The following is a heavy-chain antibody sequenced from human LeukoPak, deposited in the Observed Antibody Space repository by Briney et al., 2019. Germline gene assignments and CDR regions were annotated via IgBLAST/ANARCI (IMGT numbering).Heavy chain of an antibody. D-gene: IGHD3-10*01. CDR3: ARHHYASGTHTPYYFDF. CDR1: GGSISSSSYY. J-gene: IGHJ4*02. V-gene: IGHV4-39*07. CDR2: IYYSGST. Sequence: PSETPSLTCTVSGGSISSSSYYWGWIRQPPGKGLEWIGSIYYSGSTYYNPSLKSRVTISVATSKNQFSLKLSSVTAADTALYYCARHHYASGTHTPYYFDFWGQGTLVTVSS.